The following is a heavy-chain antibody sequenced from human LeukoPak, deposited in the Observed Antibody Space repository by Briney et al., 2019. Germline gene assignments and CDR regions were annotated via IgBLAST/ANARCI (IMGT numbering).Heavy chain of an antibody. CDR2: INPNSGGT. CDR3: ARGPGIAVADFYFDY. CDR1: GNTFNAYY. J-gene: IGHJ4*02. V-gene: IGHV1-2*02. Sequence: GASVKVSCKASGNTFNAYYMHWVRQAPGQGLEWMGWINPNSGGTKYAQKFQGRVTMTRDTSITTAYMELSRLRSDDTAVYYCARGPGIAVADFYFDYWGQGTLVTVSS. D-gene: IGHD6-19*01.